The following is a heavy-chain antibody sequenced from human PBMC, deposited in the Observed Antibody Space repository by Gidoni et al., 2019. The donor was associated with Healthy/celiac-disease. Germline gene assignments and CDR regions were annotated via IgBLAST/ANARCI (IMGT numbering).Heavy chain of an antibody. Sequence: QVQLVESGGGVVQPGRSLRLSCAASGFPFSSYGMHWVRQAPGKGLEWVAVIWYDGSNKYYADSVKGRFTISRDNSKNTLYLQMNSLRAEDTAVYYCASEIYSSSWYYAYYYGMDVWGQGTTVTVSS. CDR2: IWYDGSNK. D-gene: IGHD6-13*01. J-gene: IGHJ6*02. CDR1: GFPFSSYG. CDR3: ASEIYSSSWYYAYYYGMDV. V-gene: IGHV3-33*01.